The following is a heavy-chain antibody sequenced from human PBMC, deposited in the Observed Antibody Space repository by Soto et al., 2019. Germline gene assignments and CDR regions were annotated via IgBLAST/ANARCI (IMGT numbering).Heavy chain of an antibody. J-gene: IGHJ4*02. CDR1: GYIFTTYG. CDR3: ARGRYGDY. V-gene: IGHV1-18*01. D-gene: IGHD1-1*01. CDR2: ISAHNGNT. Sequence: QVHLVQSGAEVKKPGASVKVSCQGSGYIFTTYGNTWVRQSPGQGLEWMGWISAHNGNTNYAKKLQGRVTVTRDTSSSTAYTELRNLTSVDTAVYYCARGRYGDYWGQGALVTVSS.